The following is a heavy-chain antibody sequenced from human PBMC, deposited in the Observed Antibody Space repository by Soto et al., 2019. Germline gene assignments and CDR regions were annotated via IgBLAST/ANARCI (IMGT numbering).Heavy chain of an antibody. D-gene: IGHD2-21*01. Sequence: EVQLVESGGGLVQPGRSLRLSCVASGFTFDDYVMHWVRQVPGKGLEWVSGISWNSGNIDYADSVKGRFTISRDNAMNSLYLLMNSLRPEDTALDYCARGLCAVPSYLDYWGQGTLVTVSS. CDR2: ISWNSGNI. J-gene: IGHJ4*02. CDR1: GFTFDDYV. CDR3: ARGLCAVPSYLDY. V-gene: IGHV3-9*01.